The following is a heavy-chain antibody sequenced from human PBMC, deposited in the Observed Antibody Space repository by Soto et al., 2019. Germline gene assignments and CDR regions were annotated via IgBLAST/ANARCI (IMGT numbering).Heavy chain of an antibody. CDR3: TRQTDAVQWLVVPTDYNFDY. Sequence: EMQLLESGGGLVQPGGSLRLSCVASGFPFSSYAMSWVRQTPGKGLEWVSGISGSGGRTYYADSVKGRFTISRDDSMNTAYLQMNSLKTEDTAVYFCTRQTDAVQWLVVPTDYNFDYWGQGTLVTVSS. CDR2: ISGSGGRT. CDR1: GFPFSSYA. V-gene: IGHV3-23*01. D-gene: IGHD6-19*01. J-gene: IGHJ4*02.